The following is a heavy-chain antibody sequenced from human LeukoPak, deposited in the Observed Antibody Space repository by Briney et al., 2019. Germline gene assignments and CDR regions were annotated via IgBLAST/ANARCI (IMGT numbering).Heavy chain of an antibody. Sequence: GASLKISCKGSGYTFTDYWIGWVRQLPGKGLEWMGIIYPGDSDTRYSPSFQGQVTISADKSINTAHPQWSSLKASDTAMYYCARGAAGTTPDYYYFGLDVWGQGTTVRVSS. D-gene: IGHD1-7*01. CDR3: ARGAAGTTPDYYYFGLDV. V-gene: IGHV5-51*01. CDR2: IYPGDSDT. CDR1: GYTFTDYW. J-gene: IGHJ6*02.